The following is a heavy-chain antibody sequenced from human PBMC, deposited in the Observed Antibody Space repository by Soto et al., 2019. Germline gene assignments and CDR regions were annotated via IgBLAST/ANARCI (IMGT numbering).Heavy chain of an antibody. CDR1: GFKFDDYA. CDR2: ISWNSGGI. V-gene: IGHV3-9*01. CDR3: AKDCIAVAGFNGMDV. D-gene: IGHD6-19*01. Sequence: EVQLVESGGGLVQPGRSLRLSCAASGFKFDDYAMHWVRQAPGKGLEWVAGISWNSGGIVYADSVKGRFTISRDNAKRSLSLQKNSLRAEDTAFYYCAKDCIAVAGFNGMDVWGQGTTVTVSS. J-gene: IGHJ6*02.